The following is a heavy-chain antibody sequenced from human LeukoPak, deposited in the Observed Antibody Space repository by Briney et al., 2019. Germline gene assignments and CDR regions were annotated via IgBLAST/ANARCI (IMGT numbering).Heavy chain of an antibody. V-gene: IGHV4-39*01. CDR3: ARHYCSGGNCYGLGY. CDR1: GGSISSSDYQ. J-gene: IGHJ4*02. Sequence: PSETLSLTCSVSGGSISSSDYQWSWTRQPPGKGLEWIGTILYSGSTSSNSSVESRVTISADVSKNQFSLRLSSVTAADTAVYYCARHYCSGGNCYGLGYWGQGTLVTVSS. CDR2: ILYSGST. D-gene: IGHD2-15*01.